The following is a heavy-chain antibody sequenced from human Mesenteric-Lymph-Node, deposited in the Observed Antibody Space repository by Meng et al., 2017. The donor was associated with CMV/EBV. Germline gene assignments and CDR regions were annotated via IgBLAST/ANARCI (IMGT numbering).Heavy chain of an antibody. V-gene: IGHV3-20*04. J-gene: IGHJ3*02. CDR3: ARDLTSPPVI. CDR1: GFTFDAYG. CDR2: INCNGGST. Sequence: GESLKISCATSGFTFDAYGMSWVRQAPGKGLEWVSGINCNGGSTGYADSVKGRFTISSDNAKTSSYLQMTSLRVEDTAVYYCARDLTSPPVIWGQGTMVTVSS.